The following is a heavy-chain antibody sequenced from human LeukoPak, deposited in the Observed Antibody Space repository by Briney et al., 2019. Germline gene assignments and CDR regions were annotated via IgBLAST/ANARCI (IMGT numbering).Heavy chain of an antibody. Sequence: ASVKVSCKASGGTFSSYAISWVRQAPGQGLEWMGGIIPIFGTANYAQKFQGRVTITTDESTSTAYMELSSLRSEDTAVYYCARGPQHCSSTSCYGYYMDVWGKGTTVTVSS. J-gene: IGHJ6*03. V-gene: IGHV1-69*05. D-gene: IGHD2-2*01. CDR2: IIPIFGTA. CDR3: ARGPQHCSSTSCYGYYMDV. CDR1: GGTFSSYA.